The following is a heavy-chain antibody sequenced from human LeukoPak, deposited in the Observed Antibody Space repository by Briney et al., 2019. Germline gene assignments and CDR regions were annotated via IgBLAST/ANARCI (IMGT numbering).Heavy chain of an antibody. CDR3: ARARYVNSFYAFDI. V-gene: IGHV4-59*01. CDR1: GGSISSYY. J-gene: IGHJ3*02. CDR2: LSKSGNT. D-gene: IGHD6-13*01. Sequence: PSETLSLTCTVSGGSISSYYWSWIRLPPGKGLEWIGYLSKSGNTNYSPSLKSRVTIFGDTSKNQFFLKLSSVTAADTAVYYCARARYVNSFYAFDIWGQGTLATVSS.